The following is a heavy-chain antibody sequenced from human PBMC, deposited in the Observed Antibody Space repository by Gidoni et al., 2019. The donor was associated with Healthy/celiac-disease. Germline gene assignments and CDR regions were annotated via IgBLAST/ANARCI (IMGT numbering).Heavy chain of an antibody. V-gene: IGHV3-15*01. CDR3: TTDPPIVGATTYYYYYMDV. Sequence: EVQLVESGGGLVKPGGSLRLSWAASGFPFRHTWRSWVRQAPGKGLEWVGRIKSKTDGVTTDYAAPVKGRFTISRYDSKNTLYLQMNSLKTEDTAVYYCTTDPPIVGATTYYYYYMDVWGKGTTVTVSS. D-gene: IGHD1-26*01. J-gene: IGHJ6*03. CDR1: GFPFRHTW. CDR2: IKSKTDGVTT.